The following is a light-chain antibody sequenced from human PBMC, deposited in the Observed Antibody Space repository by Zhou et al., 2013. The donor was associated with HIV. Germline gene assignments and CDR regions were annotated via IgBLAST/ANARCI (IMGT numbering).Light chain of an antibody. CDR1: QSITTY. CDR3: QQSYSAPYT. Sequence: DIQMTQSPSSLSASVGDRVTITCRASQSITTYLNWYQQKPGKAPELLIYGAVSLQSGVSSRFSGSGSGTEFTLTISSLQPEDFATYYCQQSYSAPYTFGQGTKLEIK. CDR2: GAV. J-gene: IGKJ2*01. V-gene: IGKV1-39*01.